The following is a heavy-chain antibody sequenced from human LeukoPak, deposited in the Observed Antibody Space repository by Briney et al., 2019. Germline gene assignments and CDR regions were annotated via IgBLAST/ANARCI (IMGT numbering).Heavy chain of an antibody. D-gene: IGHD6-19*01. V-gene: IGHV1-2*02. CDR3: ARDSKAAGIPRDGD. J-gene: IGHJ4*02. CDR1: GYTFTAYY. Sequence: ASVKVSCKASGYTFTAYYVHWVRQAPGQGLEWMGWINPHSGGINYAPKFQGRVSMTRDTSISTAYMELSRLLSDDTAVYFCARDSKAAGIPRDGDWGQETLVTVSS. CDR2: INPHSGGI.